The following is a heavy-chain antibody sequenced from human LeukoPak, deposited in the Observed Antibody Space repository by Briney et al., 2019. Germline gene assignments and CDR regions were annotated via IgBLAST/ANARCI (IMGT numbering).Heavy chain of an antibody. CDR2: IYYSGST. Sequence: SETLSLTCTVSGGSISSYYWSWIRQPPGKGVEWIGYIYYSGSTNYNPSLKSRVTISVDTSKNQFSLKLSSVTAADTAVYYCARTYSSSWYNWFDPWGQGTLVTVSS. V-gene: IGHV4-59*01. CDR3: ARTYSSSWYNWFDP. CDR1: GGSISSYY. D-gene: IGHD6-13*01. J-gene: IGHJ5*02.